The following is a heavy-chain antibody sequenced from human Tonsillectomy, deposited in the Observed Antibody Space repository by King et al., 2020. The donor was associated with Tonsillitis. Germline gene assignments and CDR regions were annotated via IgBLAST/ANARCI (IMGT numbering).Heavy chain of an antibody. CDR2: IHTSGST. CDR3: ARDSLSDILTGRFYPAYGLDV. Sequence: QMQLQESGPGLVKPSETLSLTCTVSGGSISYYYWSWIRQPAGKGLEWIGRIHTSGSTNYNPSLKSRVTISVDTSKNQFSLNLSSVTAADTAVYYCARDSLSDILTGRFYPAYGLDVWGQGTTVTVSS. J-gene: IGHJ6*02. V-gene: IGHV4-4*07. CDR1: GGSISYYY. D-gene: IGHD3-9*01.